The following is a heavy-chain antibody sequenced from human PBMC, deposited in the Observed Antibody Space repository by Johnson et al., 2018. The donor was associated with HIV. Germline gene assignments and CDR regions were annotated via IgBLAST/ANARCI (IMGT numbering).Heavy chain of an antibody. J-gene: IGHJ3*02. CDR1: GFTFTIYT. V-gene: IGHV3-30-3*01. Sequence: QMQLVESGGGVVQPGRSLRLSCAASGFTFTIYTMHWVRQAPGKGLEWVAVISYDGHNEYYAESVKGRFTISRDNSRNTVFLQMNSLRAEDTAVYYCAREYSSGWHEVFAFDIWGQGTMVTVSS. CDR3: AREYSSGWHEVFAFDI. D-gene: IGHD6-19*01. CDR2: ISYDGHNE.